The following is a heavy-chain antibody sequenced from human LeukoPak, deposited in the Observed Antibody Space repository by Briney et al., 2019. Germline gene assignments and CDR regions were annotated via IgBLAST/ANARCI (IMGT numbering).Heavy chain of an antibody. J-gene: IGHJ5*02. Sequence: SQTLPLTCTVSGGSISSGDYYWSWIRQPPGKGLEWIGYIYYSGSTYYNPSLKSRVTISVDTSKNQFSLKLSSVTAADTAVYYCARERLGGALDPWGQGTLVTVSS. CDR1: GGSISSGDYY. CDR2: IYYSGST. V-gene: IGHV4-30-4*01. CDR3: ARERLGGALDP. D-gene: IGHD3-10*01.